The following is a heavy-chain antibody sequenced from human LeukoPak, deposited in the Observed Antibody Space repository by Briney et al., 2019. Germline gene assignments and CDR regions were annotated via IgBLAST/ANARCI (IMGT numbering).Heavy chain of an antibody. D-gene: IGHD2-2*01. CDR3: ASYCSSTSCYADY. CDR2: INHSGST. Sequence: SETLSLTCAVYGGSFSGYYWSWIRQPPGKGLEWIGEINHSGSTNYNPSLKSRVTISVDTSKNQFSLELSSVTAADTAVYYCASYCSSTSCYADYWGQGTLVTVSS. V-gene: IGHV4-34*01. J-gene: IGHJ4*02. CDR1: GGSFSGYY.